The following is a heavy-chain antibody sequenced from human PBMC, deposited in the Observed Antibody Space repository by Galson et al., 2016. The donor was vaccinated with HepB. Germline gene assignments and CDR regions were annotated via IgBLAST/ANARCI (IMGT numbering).Heavy chain of an antibody. CDR2: MSYDGGHE. J-gene: IGHJ4*02. Sequence: SLRLSCAASGFTFGRYGMHWVRQAPGKGLEWVAVMSYDGGHEYYADSVRGRLTISRDNSKNMLYLQMNSLRAEDTAVYYCASGHNGHADGLDYWGQGTLVTVSS. V-gene: IGHV3-30*03. CDR3: ASGHNGHADGLDY. D-gene: IGHD2-8*01. CDR1: GFTFGRYG.